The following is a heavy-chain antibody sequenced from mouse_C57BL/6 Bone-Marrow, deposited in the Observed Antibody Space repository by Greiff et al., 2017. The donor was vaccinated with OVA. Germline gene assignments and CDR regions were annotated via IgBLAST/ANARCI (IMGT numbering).Heavy chain of an antibody. CDR2: IDPSDSYT. Sequence: QVQLQQPGAELVRPGTSVKLSCKASGYTFTSYWMHWVKQRPGQGLEWIGVIDPSDSYTNYNQKFKGKATLTVDTSSSTAYMQLSSLTSEDSAVYYCARAIYYDYDGDLDYWGQGTTLTVSS. CDR1: GYTFTSYW. J-gene: IGHJ2*01. D-gene: IGHD2-4*01. V-gene: IGHV1-59*01. CDR3: ARAIYYDYDGDLDY.